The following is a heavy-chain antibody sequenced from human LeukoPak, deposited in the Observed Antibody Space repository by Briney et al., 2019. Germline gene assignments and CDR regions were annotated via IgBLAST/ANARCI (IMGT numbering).Heavy chain of an antibody. Sequence: ASVKVSCKASGYTFTSYGINWVRQAPGQGLEWMGWISPYNGHTNYTQKLQGRVTMTTDTSTSTAYMELRSLRSDDTAVYYCARDRILRYFDWFAYYYYYMDVWGKGTTVTISS. D-gene: IGHD3-9*01. CDR3: ARDRILRYFDWFAYYYYYMDV. V-gene: IGHV1-18*01. CDR1: GYTFTSYG. J-gene: IGHJ6*03. CDR2: ISPYNGHT.